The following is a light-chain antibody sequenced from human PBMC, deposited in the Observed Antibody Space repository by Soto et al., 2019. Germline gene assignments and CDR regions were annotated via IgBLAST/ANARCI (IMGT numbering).Light chain of an antibody. V-gene: IGKV3-20*01. CDR1: QSVSISY. CDR3: QHYGSSPQT. J-gene: IGKJ1*01. CDR2: GSS. Sequence: EIVLSQSEGTRPFSPVQRATLSCRASQSVSISYLACYQRNPGQAPRLLIYGSSSRATGIPDRFSGSGSGTDFTLTIRRLEPDDFAEYFCQHYGSSPQTFGQGTKVDIK.